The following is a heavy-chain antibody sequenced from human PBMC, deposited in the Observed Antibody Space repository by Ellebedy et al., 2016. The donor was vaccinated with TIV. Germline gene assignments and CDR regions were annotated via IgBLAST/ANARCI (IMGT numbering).Heavy chain of an antibody. CDR1: GGSISPYY. V-gene: IGHV4-59*01. CDR2: ISYSGST. D-gene: IGHD2-15*01. Sequence: MPSETLSLTCTFSGGSISPYYWSWIRQPPGKGLEWIGYISYSGSTNYNPSLQSRVTISVDTSKNQFSLKLTSVTAADTAVYYCARVVWQLPVSYAFDIWGQGTMVTVSS. J-gene: IGHJ3*02. CDR3: ARVVWQLPVSYAFDI.